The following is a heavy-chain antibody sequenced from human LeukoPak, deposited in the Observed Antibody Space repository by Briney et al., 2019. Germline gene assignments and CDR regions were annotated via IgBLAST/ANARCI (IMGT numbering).Heavy chain of an antibody. CDR1: GGSISSYY. J-gene: IGHJ4*02. CDR2: IHYSGST. V-gene: IGHV4-59*08. Sequence: PSETLSLTCTVSGGSISSYYWSRIRQPPGKELEWIGYIHYSGSTNYNPSLKSRVSISVDTSQNQFSLKLRSATAEDTAVYYCGRLSRIGSGYFCDYWGKGPLVTVSS. D-gene: IGHD3-3*01. CDR3: GRLSRIGSGYFCDY.